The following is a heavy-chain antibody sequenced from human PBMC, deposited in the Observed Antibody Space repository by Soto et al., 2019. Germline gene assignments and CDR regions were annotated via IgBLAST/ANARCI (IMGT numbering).Heavy chain of an antibody. V-gene: IGHV4-59*01. J-gene: IGHJ6*02. D-gene: IGHD3-10*01. CDR3: ARDEGSHGSGSYYNGYYYYYGMDV. Sequence: SETLSLTCTVSGGSISSYYWSWIRQPPGKGLEWIGYIYYSGSTNYNPSLKSRVTISVDTSKNQFSLKLSSVTAADTAVYYCARDEGSHGSGSYYNGYYYYYGMDVWGQGTTVTVSS. CDR2: IYYSGST. CDR1: GGSISSYY.